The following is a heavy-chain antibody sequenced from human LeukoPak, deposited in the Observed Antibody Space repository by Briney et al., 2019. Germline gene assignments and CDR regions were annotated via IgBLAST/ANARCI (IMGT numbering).Heavy chain of an antibody. V-gene: IGHV3-21*01. Sequence: GGSLRLSCAASGFTFSSYSMNWVRQAPGKGLEWVSSISSSSSYIYYADSVKGRFTISRDNAKNSLYLRMNSLRAEDTAVYYCARVLNYGGNLDYWGQGTLVTVSS. CDR2: ISSSSSYI. D-gene: IGHD4-23*01. CDR3: ARVLNYGGNLDY. CDR1: GFTFSSYS. J-gene: IGHJ4*02.